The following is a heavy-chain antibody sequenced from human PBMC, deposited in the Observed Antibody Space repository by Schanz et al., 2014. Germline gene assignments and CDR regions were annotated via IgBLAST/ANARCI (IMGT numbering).Heavy chain of an antibody. Sequence: VQLVESGGGLVQPGGSLRLSCAASGFTFSDYYMSWIRQAPGKGLEWVSYISSSSSYTNYADSVKGRFTISRDNAKNSLYLQMNSLRAEDTALYYCAKDGIMVQGVIWERYFDSWGQGTLVTVSS. J-gene: IGHJ4*02. V-gene: IGHV3-11*05. D-gene: IGHD3-10*01. CDR3: AKDGIMVQGVIWERYFDS. CDR2: ISSSSSYT. CDR1: GFTFSDYY.